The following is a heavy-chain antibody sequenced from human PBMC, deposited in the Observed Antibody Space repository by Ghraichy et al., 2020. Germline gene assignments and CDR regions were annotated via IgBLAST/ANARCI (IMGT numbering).Heavy chain of an antibody. Sequence: SVKVSCKASGGTFSSYAISWVRQAPGQGLEWMGGIIPIFGTANYAQKFQGRVTITTDESTSTAYMELSSLRSEDTAVYYCARAINQRTVTPGYYGMDVWGQGTTVTVSS. CDR3: ARAINQRTVTPGYYGMDV. J-gene: IGHJ6*02. CDR2: IIPIFGTA. V-gene: IGHV1-69*05. D-gene: IGHD4-17*01. CDR1: GGTFSSYA.